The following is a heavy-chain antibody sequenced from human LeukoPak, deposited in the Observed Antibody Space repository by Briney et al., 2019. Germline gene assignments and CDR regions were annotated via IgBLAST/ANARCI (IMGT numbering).Heavy chain of an antibody. CDR1: GFTFSSYW. CDR2: IKQDGSEK. V-gene: IGHV3-7*01. D-gene: IGHD1-14*01. Sequence: GGSLRLSCAASGFTFSSYWMSWIRQAPGKGLEWVANIKQDGSEKYYVDSVKGRFTISRDNAKNSLYLKMNSLRAEDTAVYYCAPIQVSLYYLDVWGKGTTVTVSS. J-gene: IGHJ6*03. CDR3: APIQVSLYYLDV.